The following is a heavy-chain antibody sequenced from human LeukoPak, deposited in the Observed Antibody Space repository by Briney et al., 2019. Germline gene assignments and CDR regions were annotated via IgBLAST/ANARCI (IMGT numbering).Heavy chain of an antibody. V-gene: IGHV1-2*02. CDR1: GYTFTGYY. CDR3: ARTTYSSSWFDI. Sequence: GASVKVSCKASGYTFTGYYMHWVRQAPGQGLEWMGWINPNSGGTNCAQKFQGRVTMTRDTSISTAYMELSRLRSDDTAVYYCARTTYSSSWFDIWGQGTMVTVSS. D-gene: IGHD6-13*01. J-gene: IGHJ3*02. CDR2: INPNSGGT.